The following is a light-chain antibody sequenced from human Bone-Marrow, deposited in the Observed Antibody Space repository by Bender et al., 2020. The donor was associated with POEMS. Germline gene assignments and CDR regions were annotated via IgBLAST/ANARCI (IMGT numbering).Light chain of an antibody. V-gene: IGLV1-44*01. CDR3: AAWEDSLNGWV. J-gene: IGLJ3*02. Sequence: QSVLTQSPSVSAAPGQRVTISCSGRSSNIGTKSVAWYQQFPGTAPRLLIYDNDRRPSGVPDRFSGSKSGTSASLAISGLQSEDEADYYCAAWEDSLNGWVFGGGTKLTVL. CDR2: DND. CDR1: SSNIGTKS.